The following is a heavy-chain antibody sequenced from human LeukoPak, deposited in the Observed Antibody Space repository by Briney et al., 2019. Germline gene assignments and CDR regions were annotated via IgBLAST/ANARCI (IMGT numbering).Heavy chain of an antibody. J-gene: IGHJ3*02. V-gene: IGHV4-39*01. CDR2: IYFSGTT. CDR3: ARRLRFLEWFDAFDI. CDR1: GGSISRNNYY. D-gene: IGHD3-3*01. Sequence: SETLSLTCTVSGGSISRNNYYWGWIRQPPGKGLEWIGSIYFSGTTYYNPSLKSRVTISVDTSKNQFSLKLSSVTAADTAVYYCARRLRFLEWFDAFDIWGQGTMVTVSS.